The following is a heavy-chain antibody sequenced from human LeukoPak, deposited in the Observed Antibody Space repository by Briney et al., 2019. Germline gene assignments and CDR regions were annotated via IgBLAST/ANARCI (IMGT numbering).Heavy chain of an antibody. D-gene: IGHD3-10*01. CDR1: GGTFSSYA. J-gene: IGHJ5*02. Sequence: SVTVSCKASGGTFSSYAISWVRQAPGQGLEWMGRIIPIFGIANYAQKFQGRVTITADKSTSTAYMELSSLRSEDTAVYYCGYSSSGSYRGNNWFDPWGQGTLVTVSS. V-gene: IGHV1-69*04. CDR2: IIPIFGIA. CDR3: GYSSSGSYRGNNWFDP.